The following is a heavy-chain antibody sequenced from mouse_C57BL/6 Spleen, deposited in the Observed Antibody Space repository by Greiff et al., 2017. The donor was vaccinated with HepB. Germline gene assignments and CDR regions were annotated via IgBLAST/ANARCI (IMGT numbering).Heavy chain of an antibody. V-gene: IGHV1-82*01. CDR3: ARPMYYYGVYAMDY. D-gene: IGHD1-1*01. Sequence: VQLQQSGPELVKPGASVKISCKASGYAFSSSWMNWVKQRPGKGLEWIGRIYPGDGDTNYNGKFKGKATLTADKSSSTAYMQLSSLTSEDSAVYFCARPMYYYGVYAMDYWGQGTSVTVSS. CDR1: GYAFSSSW. J-gene: IGHJ4*01. CDR2: IYPGDGDT.